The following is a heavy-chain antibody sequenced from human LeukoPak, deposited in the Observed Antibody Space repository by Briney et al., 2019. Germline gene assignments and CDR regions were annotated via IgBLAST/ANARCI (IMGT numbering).Heavy chain of an antibody. CDR1: GYTFTSYG. V-gene: IGHV1-18*01. Sequence: ASVKVSCKASGYTFTSYGISWVRQAPGQGLEWMGWISAYNGNTNYAQKLQGRVTMTRNTSISTAYMELSSLRSEDTAVYYCARTVIAAAGSRTYYYYYYMDVWGKGTTVTISS. D-gene: IGHD6-13*01. CDR2: ISAYNGNT. CDR3: ARTVIAAAGSRTYYYYYYMDV. J-gene: IGHJ6*03.